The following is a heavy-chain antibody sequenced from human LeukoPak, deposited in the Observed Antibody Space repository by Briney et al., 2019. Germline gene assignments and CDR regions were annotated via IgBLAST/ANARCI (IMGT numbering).Heavy chain of an antibody. Sequence: SETLSLTCTVSGGSFSIYYWSWIRQPAGKGLEWIGHIYTSGSTNYNPALKRRVTMSVDTSKNQFSLHLSSVTAADTAVYYCARGPTTVTRAFAYWGQGTLVTVSP. V-gene: IGHV4-4*07. CDR1: GGSFSIYY. D-gene: IGHD4-17*01. J-gene: IGHJ4*02. CDR2: IYTSGST. CDR3: ARGPTTVTRAFAY.